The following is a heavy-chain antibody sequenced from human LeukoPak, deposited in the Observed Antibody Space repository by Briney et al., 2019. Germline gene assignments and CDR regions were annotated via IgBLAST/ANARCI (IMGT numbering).Heavy chain of an antibody. Sequence: PGGFLRLSCAASGFTVSSNYMSWVRQAPGKGLEWVSVIYSGGSTYYADSVKGRFTISRDNSKNTLYLQMNRLRAEDTAVYYCARVGYGDYLYFDYWGQGTLVTVSS. D-gene: IGHD4-17*01. J-gene: IGHJ4*02. V-gene: IGHV3-66*01. CDR1: GFTVSSNY. CDR3: ARVGYGDYLYFDY. CDR2: IYSGGST.